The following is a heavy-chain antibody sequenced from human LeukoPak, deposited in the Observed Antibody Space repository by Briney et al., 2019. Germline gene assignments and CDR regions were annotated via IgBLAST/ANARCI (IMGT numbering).Heavy chain of an antibody. CDR2: IYTSGST. J-gene: IGHJ6*02. Sequence: SETLSLTCTVSGGSISSSSYYWSWIRQPAGKGLEWIGRIYTSGSTNYNPSLKSRVTISVDTSKNQFSLKLSSVTAADTAVYYCAREFFSSGWYGKMDVWGQGTTVTVSS. D-gene: IGHD6-19*01. CDR3: AREFFSSGWYGKMDV. V-gene: IGHV4-61*02. CDR1: GGSISSSSYY.